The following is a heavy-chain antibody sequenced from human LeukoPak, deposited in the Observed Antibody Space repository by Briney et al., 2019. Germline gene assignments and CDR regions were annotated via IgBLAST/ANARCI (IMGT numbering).Heavy chain of an antibody. CDR3: ARDRGPLDY. Sequence: GGSLRLSCAASGFTISSYSMNWVRQAPGKGLEWVSYISSSSSTIYYADSVKGRFTISRDNAKNSLYLQMNSLTAEDTAVYYCARDRGPLDYWGKGTLVTVSS. J-gene: IGHJ4*02. D-gene: IGHD5-12*01. V-gene: IGHV3-48*01. CDR2: ISSSSSTI. CDR1: GFTISSYS.